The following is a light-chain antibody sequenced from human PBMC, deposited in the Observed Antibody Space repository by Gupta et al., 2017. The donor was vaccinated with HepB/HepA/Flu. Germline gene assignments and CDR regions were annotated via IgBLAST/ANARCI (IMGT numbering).Light chain of an antibody. CDR2: GNS. CDR1: SSNIGAGYD. Sequence: QSVLTQPPSVSGAPGQRVIIPCTGRSSNIGAGYDVHWYQQLPGTTPKLLIYGNSNRPSGVPDRFSGSKSGTSASLAITGLQAEDEADYYCQSYDSSLSAYVFGTGTKVTVL. J-gene: IGLJ1*01. CDR3: QSYDSSLSAYV. V-gene: IGLV1-40*01.